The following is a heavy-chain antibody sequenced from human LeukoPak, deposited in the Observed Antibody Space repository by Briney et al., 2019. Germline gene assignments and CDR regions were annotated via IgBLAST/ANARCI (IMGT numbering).Heavy chain of an antibody. CDR1: GGSFSGYY. V-gene: IGHV4-34*01. D-gene: IGHD3-22*01. J-gene: IGHJ3*02. Sequence: SETLSLTCAVYGGSFSGYYWSWIRQPPGKGLEWIGEINHSGSTNYNPSLKSRVTISVDTSKNQFSLKLSSVTAADTAVYYCASLSYYDRDAFDIWGRGTMVTVSS. CDR2: INHSGST. CDR3: ASLSYYDRDAFDI.